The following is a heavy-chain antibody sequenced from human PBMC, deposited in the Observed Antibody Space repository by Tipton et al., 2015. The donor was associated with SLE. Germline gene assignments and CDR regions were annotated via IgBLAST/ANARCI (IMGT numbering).Heavy chain of an antibody. J-gene: IGHJ5*02. CDR1: GYIFSTYD. CDR3: TRGRGAVGGRENWFDP. D-gene: IGHD2-15*01. V-gene: IGHV1-8*01. Sequence: QLVQSGAEVKKPGASVKVSCQASGYIFSTYDINWVRQATGQGLEWMGWMNPKSGNTGYAQKFQGRVSMTRNISISTAYMDLSSLRSDDTAVYYCTRGRGAVGGRENWFDPWGQGTQVTVSS. CDR2: MNPKSGNT.